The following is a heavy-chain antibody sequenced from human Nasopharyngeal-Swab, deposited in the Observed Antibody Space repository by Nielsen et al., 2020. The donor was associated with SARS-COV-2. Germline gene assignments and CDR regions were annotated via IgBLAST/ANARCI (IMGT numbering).Heavy chain of an antibody. CDR1: GFIFCSYA. D-gene: IGHD6-19*01. CDR3: ARDRGIAVAGNYYYYGMDV. Sequence: GGSLRLSCAASGFIFCSYAMHWVRQAPGKGLEWVAVISYDGSNKYYADSVKGRFTISRDNSKNTLYLQMNSLRAEDTAVYYCARDRGIAVAGNYYYYGMDVWGQGTTVTVSS. V-gene: IGHV3-30-3*01. CDR2: ISYDGSNK. J-gene: IGHJ6*02.